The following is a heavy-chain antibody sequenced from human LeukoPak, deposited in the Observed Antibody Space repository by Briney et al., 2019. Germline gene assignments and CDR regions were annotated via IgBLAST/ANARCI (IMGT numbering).Heavy chain of an antibody. V-gene: IGHV4-34*01. Sequence: SETLSLTCAVYGGSFSGYYWSWIRQPPGKGLEWIGEINHSGSTNYNPSLKSRVTISVDTSKNQFSLKLSSVTAADTAVYYCARAYYDILGDSYYFDYWGQGTLVTISS. CDR2: INHSGST. D-gene: IGHD3-9*01. CDR1: GGSFSGYY. J-gene: IGHJ4*02. CDR3: ARAYYDILGDSYYFDY.